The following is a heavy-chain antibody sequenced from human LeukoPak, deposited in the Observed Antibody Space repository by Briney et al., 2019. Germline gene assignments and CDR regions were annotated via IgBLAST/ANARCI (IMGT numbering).Heavy chain of an antibody. CDR2: INHSGST. CDR3: ARGGYCSSTSCSPGRFGY. Sequence: PSETLSLTCAVYGGSFIGYYWSWIRQPPGKGMEWIGEINHSGSTNYNPSLKSRVTISVGTSKNQFSLKLSSVTAADTAVYYCARGGYCSSTSCSPGRFGYWGQGTLVTVSS. J-gene: IGHJ4*02. V-gene: IGHV4-34*01. CDR1: GGSFIGYY. D-gene: IGHD2-2*01.